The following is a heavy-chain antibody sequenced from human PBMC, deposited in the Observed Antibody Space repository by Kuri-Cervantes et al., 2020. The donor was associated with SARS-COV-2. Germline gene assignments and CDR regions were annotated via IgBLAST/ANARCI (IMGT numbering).Heavy chain of an antibody. CDR3: AKAKTTVTTFDY. V-gene: IGHV3-30*18. D-gene: IGHD4-17*01. CDR1: GFTFSSYG. CDR2: ISYDGSNK. Sequence: GGSLRLSCAASGFTFSSYGMHWVRQAPGKGLEWVAVISYDGSNKYYADSVKGRFTISRDNSKNTLYLQMNSLRAEDTAVYYCAKAKTTVTTFDYWGQGTLVTSPQ. J-gene: IGHJ4*02.